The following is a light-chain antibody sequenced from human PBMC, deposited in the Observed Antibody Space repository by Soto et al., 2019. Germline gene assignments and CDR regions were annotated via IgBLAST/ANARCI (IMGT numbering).Light chain of an antibody. J-gene: IGKJ2*01. CDR2: KVS. Sequence: DVVMTQSPLSLPVTLGQPASISCESSESLVYSDGDTYLNWFQQRPGQSPRRLIYKVSNRDSGVPDKFRGSASGTDFTRKISRVEAEDVGLQCRRPGPRWPYTFGQGTKLQIK. V-gene: IGKV2-30*01. CDR1: ESLVYSDGDTY. CDR3: RPGPRWPYT.